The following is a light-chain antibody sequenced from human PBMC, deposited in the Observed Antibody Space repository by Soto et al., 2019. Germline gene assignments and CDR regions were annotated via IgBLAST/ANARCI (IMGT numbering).Light chain of an antibody. CDR2: DAS. J-gene: IGKJ5*01. V-gene: IGKV1-33*01. CDR1: QDISNY. CDR3: QQYESLPLT. Sequence: DIQMTQSPSSLSASVVDRVTITCQASQDISNYLNWYQQKPGKAPKLLIYDASNLETGVPSRFSGSGSGTGFTFTISSLQPEDFATYYCQQYESLPLTVGQGTRLE.